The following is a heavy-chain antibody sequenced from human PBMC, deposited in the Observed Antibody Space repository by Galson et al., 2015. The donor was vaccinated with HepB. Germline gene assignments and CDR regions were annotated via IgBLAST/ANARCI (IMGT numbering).Heavy chain of an antibody. D-gene: IGHD4-23*01. CDR2: ISYDGSNK. CDR3: ARGNHYGGGNDY. J-gene: IGHJ4*02. V-gene: IGHV3-30*04. Sequence: LEWVAVISYDGSNKYYADSVKGRFTISRDNSKNTLYLQMNSLRAEDTAVYYCARGNHYGGGNDYWGQGTLVTVSS.